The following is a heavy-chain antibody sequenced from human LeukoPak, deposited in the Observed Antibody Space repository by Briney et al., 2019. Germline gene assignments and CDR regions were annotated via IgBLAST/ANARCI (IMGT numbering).Heavy chain of an antibody. CDR2: IIPTLGIA. J-gene: IGHJ4*02. Sequence: SVKVSCKASGGTFSSYAISWVRQAPGQGLEWMGRIIPTLGIANYAQKFQGRVTITADKSTSTAYMELSSLRSEDTAVYYCARGSSVALPTDYWGQGTLVTVSS. CDR1: GGTFSSYA. D-gene: IGHD2-15*01. CDR3: ARGSSVALPTDY. V-gene: IGHV1-69*04.